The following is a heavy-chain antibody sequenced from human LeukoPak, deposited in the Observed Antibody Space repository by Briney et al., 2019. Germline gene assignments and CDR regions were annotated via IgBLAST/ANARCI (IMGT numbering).Heavy chain of an antibody. D-gene: IGHD5-12*01. V-gene: IGHV3-33*01. CDR3: VRGSGGDGYGYWGDY. Sequence: PGGSLRLSCAAAGFTFSGYGMHWVRQAPGKGLEGLAVIWYDGNKKHYVESVKGRLTISRDNSGITLFLQMNSLRREDTGVYFCVRGSGGDGYGYWGDYWGQGTPVTVSS. CDR1: GFTFSGYG. CDR2: IWYDGNKK. J-gene: IGHJ4*02.